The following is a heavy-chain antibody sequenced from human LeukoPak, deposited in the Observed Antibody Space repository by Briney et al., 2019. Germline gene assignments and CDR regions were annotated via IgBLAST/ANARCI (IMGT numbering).Heavy chain of an antibody. CDR1: GVSITSGSFY. J-gene: IGHJ4*02. CDR2: IYSTGAP. CDR3: ATEGCGAGGCVRAFDS. D-gene: IGHD2-21*01. V-gene: IGHV4-61*02. Sequence: PSQTLSLTCTVSGVSITSGSFYWNWIRQPAGKGLEWIGRIYSTGAPAYNASFKSRVSMSRDPSKNQFFLKLTSVSAADTAVYFCATEGCGAGGCVRAFDSWGQGTLVTVSS.